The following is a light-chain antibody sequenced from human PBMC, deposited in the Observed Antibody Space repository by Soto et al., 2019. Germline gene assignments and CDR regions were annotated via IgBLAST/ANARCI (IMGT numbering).Light chain of an antibody. CDR2: EVT. J-gene: IGLJ1*01. CDR3: SSYTSSSTLFYV. V-gene: IGLV2-14*01. Sequence: QSALTQPASVSGSPGQSITISCTGTSGDIGGYNYVSWYQQHPGKAPKLLISEVTNRPSGVSNRFSGSKSGNTASLTISGLQAEDEADYYCSSYTSSSTLFYVFGTGTKLTVL. CDR1: SGDIGGYNY.